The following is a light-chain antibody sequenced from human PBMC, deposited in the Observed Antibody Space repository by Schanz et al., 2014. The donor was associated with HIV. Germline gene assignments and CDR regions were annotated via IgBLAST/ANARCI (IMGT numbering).Light chain of an antibody. Sequence: ETVLTQSPATLSVSPGESATLSCRASQTVISNSLGWYQQKRGQVPRLLIYSASRRANGIPDRFSGSGSGTDFTLTISRLEPEDFAVYYCQHYGSSFGPGTKVDIK. CDR3: QHYGSS. CDR2: SAS. V-gene: IGKV3-20*01. J-gene: IGKJ3*01. CDR1: QTVISNS.